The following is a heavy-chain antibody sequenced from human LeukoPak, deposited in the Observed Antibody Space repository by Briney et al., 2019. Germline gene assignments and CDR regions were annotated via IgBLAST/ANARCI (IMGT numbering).Heavy chain of an antibody. Sequence: PSETLSLTCAVYGGSFSGYYWSWIRQPPGKGLEWIGDINHSGKTDYNPSLKSRVTISVDTSKNQFSLKLRSVTAADTALYYCAKTPTAVVRGGYYFDIWGRGTLVTVSS. CDR1: GGSFSGYY. CDR2: INHSGKT. V-gene: IGHV4-34*01. J-gene: IGHJ4*02. D-gene: IGHD3-16*01. CDR3: AKTPTAVVRGGYYFDI.